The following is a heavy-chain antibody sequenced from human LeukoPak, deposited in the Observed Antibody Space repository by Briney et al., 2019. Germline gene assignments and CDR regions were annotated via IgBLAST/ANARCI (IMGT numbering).Heavy chain of an antibody. Sequence: GGSLRLSCAGSGFSFSNYWMSWVRQAPGKGLEWVANVRPDGSETQYVDSMKGRFTVSKDNSENSLYLRMSSLRAEDTAVYYCARGSDAVTGPHSWYFDVWGRGTLVTVSS. D-gene: IGHD6-19*01. CDR1: GFSFSNYW. CDR2: VRPDGSET. V-gene: IGHV3-7*01. CDR3: ARGSDAVTGPHSWYFDV. J-gene: IGHJ2*01.